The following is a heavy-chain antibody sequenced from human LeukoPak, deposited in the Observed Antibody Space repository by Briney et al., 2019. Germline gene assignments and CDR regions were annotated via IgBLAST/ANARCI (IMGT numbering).Heavy chain of an antibody. CDR1: GFTFSSYA. J-gene: IGHJ4*02. D-gene: IGHD1-1*01. CDR2: ISGSGGST. CDR3: TTDMRRELANLPPFG. Sequence: PGGSLRLSCAASGFTFSSYAMSWVRQAPGKGLEWVSAISGSGGSTYYADSVKGRFAISRDNSKNTLYLQMNSLRAEDTAVYHCTTDMRRELANLPPFGWGRGTLVTVSS. V-gene: IGHV3-23*01.